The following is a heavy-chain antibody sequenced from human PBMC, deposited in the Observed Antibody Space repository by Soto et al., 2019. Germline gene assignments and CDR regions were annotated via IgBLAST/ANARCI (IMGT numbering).Heavy chain of an antibody. V-gene: IGHV1-58*02. Sequence: ASVKVSCKASGFTFTSSAMQWVRQARGQRLEWIGWIVVGSGNTNYAQKFQERGTITRDMSTSTAYMELRSLRSEDTAVYYCAAENVILAGYGLDAFDIWGQGTMVTVSS. D-gene: IGHD3-9*01. J-gene: IGHJ3*02. CDR3: AAENVILAGYGLDAFDI. CDR1: GFTFTSSA. CDR2: IVVGSGNT.